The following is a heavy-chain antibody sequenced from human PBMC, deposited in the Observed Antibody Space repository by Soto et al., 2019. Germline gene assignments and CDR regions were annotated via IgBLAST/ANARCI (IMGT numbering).Heavy chain of an antibody. CDR1: GYTFIRYG. J-gene: IGHJ6*02. V-gene: IGHV1-18*01. CDR3: ARGGYYDNVWGKLSHYGLDV. Sequence: QVQLVQSASEVMKPGASVKVSCKASGYTFIRYGITWVRQAPGQRLEWMGWISPYNDQTIYAQKLQGRVTMTAEPSTRTVYMQLRSLKSDDTAVYYCARGGYYDNVWGKLSHYGLDVWGQGTSVTVSS. D-gene: IGHD3-16*01. CDR2: ISPYNDQT.